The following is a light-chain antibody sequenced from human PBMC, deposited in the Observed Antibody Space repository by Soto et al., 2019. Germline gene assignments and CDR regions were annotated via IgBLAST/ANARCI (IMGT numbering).Light chain of an antibody. Sequence: EIVLTQSPATLSLSPWELATLSCRASPTVCRSLACYQQKPGQAPRLLIYAVSNRATGIPARFSGSRSGADFTLTIRSLERRDFELYYCQQHINSPLTFGGGTKVDVK. CDR3: QQHINSPLT. CDR2: AVS. J-gene: IGKJ4*01. CDR1: PTVCRS. V-gene: IGKV3-11*01.